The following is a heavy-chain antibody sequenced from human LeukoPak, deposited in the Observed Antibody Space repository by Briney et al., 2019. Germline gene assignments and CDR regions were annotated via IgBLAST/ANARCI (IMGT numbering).Heavy chain of an antibody. Sequence: ASVKVSCKASRYTFTGYYMHWVRQAPGQGLEWMGWVNPNSGGTNYAQKFQGRVTMTRDTSISTAYMELSRLRSDDTAVYYCAREWQLRFLESHHNWFDPWGQGTLVTVSS. CDR3: AREWQLRFLESHHNWFDP. V-gene: IGHV1-2*02. D-gene: IGHD3-3*01. J-gene: IGHJ5*02. CDR1: RYTFTGYY. CDR2: VNPNSGGT.